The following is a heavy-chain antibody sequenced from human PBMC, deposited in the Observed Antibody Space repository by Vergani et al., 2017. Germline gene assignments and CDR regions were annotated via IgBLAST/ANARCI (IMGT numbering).Heavy chain of an antibody. Sequence: QVQLQESGPGLVKPSETLSLTCAVSGFSIDNGYYWDWIRQPPGKGLEWIGSIYRTGRTHFNPSLKSRVTISVDTSKNQFSLKLSSVTAADTAVYYCARVKDIVVVPAAIKYFDYWGQGTLVTVSS. D-gene: IGHD2-2*01. CDR1: GFSIDNGYY. CDR2: IYRTGRT. J-gene: IGHJ4*02. CDR3: ARVKDIVVVPAAIKYFDY. V-gene: IGHV4-38-2*01.